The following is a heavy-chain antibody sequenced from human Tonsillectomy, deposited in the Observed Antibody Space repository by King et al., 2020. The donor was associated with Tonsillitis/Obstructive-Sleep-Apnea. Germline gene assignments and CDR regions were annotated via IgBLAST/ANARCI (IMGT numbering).Heavy chain of an antibody. CDR3: ARGYGFLGGGGPAPRFDP. CDR2: INHSGST. CDR1: GGSFSGYY. D-gene: IGHD3-16*01. J-gene: IGHJ5*02. Sequence: VQLQQWGAGLLKPSETLSLTCAVYGGSFSGYYWSWIRQPPGKGLEWIGEINHSGSTNYNPSLKSRLTISVDTSKNQFSLKLSSVTAADTAVYYCARGYGFLGGGGPAPRFDPWGQGTLVTVSS. V-gene: IGHV4-34*01.